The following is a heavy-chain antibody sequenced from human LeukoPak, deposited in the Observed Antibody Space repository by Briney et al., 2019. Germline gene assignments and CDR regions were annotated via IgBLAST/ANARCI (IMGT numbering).Heavy chain of an antibody. CDR1: GGFISISTHY. D-gene: IGHD5-12*01. CDR3: ARSVRRGFNFDS. Sequence: SETPSLTCSVSGGFISISTHYWGWIRQTPGKGLEWIGSVFYSGTTYFNPSLNSRLTISVDTSKNQFSLKLRSVTAADTAVYYCARSVRRGFNFDSWGQGTLVTVSS. J-gene: IGHJ4*02. CDR2: VFYSGTT. V-gene: IGHV4-39*01.